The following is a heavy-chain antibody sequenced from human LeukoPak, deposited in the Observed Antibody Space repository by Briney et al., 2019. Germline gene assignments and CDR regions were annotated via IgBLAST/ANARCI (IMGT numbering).Heavy chain of an antibody. CDR2: IYSGGST. V-gene: IGHV3-66*01. CDR3: ARDDFWSGYPDY. Sequence: GGSLRLSCAASGFTFSSYSMNWVRQAPGKGLEWVSVIYSGGSTYYADSVKGRFTISRDNSKNTLYLQMNSLRAEDTAVYYCARDDFWSGYPDYWGQGTLVTVSS. J-gene: IGHJ4*02. CDR1: GFTFSSYS. D-gene: IGHD3-3*01.